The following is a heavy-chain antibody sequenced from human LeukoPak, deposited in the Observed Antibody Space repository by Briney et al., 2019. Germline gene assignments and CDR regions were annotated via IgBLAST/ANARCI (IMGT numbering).Heavy chain of an antibody. CDR3: ARVLPSDFRFLEWVPNHYYYYYGMDV. CDR1: GFTVSSNY. Sequence: GGSLRLSCAASGFTVSSNYMSWVRQAPGKGLEWVSVIYSGGSTYYADSVKGRFTISRDNSKNTLYLQMNSLRAEDTAVYYCARVLPSDFRFLEWVPNHYYYYYGMDVWGQGTTVTVSS. CDR2: IYSGGST. V-gene: IGHV3-66*01. D-gene: IGHD3-3*01. J-gene: IGHJ6*02.